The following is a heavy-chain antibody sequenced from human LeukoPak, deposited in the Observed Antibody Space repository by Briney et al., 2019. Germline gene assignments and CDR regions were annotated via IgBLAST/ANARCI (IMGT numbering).Heavy chain of an antibody. J-gene: IGHJ5*02. Sequence: ASVKVSCKASGYTFTSYAMHWVRQAPGQRLEWMGWSNAGNGNTKYSQEFQGRVTITRDTSASTAYMELSSLRSEDTAVYYCARDGPITMVRGVMSPWGQGTLVTVSS. CDR1: GYTFTSYA. CDR2: SNAGNGNT. V-gene: IGHV1-3*02. D-gene: IGHD3-10*01. CDR3: ARDGPITMVRGVMSP.